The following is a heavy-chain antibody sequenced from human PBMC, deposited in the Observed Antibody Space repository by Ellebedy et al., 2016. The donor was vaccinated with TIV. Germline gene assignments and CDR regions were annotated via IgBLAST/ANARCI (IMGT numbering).Heavy chain of an antibody. CDR2: IDCTDDK. D-gene: IGHD3-10*01. CDR3: ARTRRASGTLPEDFDY. Sequence: SGPTLVXPTQTLTLTCTFSGFSLSTCEMSVSWIRQPPGKALEWLAVIDCTDDKYYSTSLKTRLTISKDTSKNQVVLTMTNMDPVDTATYYCARTRRASGTLPEDFDYWGQGTLVTVSS. CDR1: GFSLSTCEMS. J-gene: IGHJ4*02. V-gene: IGHV2-70*01.